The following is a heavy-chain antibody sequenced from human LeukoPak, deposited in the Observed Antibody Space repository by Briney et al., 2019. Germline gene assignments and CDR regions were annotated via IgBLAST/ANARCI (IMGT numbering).Heavy chain of an antibody. CDR2: IKQDGGEI. V-gene: IGHV3-7*01. J-gene: IGHJ4*02. CDR1: AFSFEDYG. CDR3: ARAYSKGVFDY. Sequence: GGSLRLSCAASAFSFEDYGMSWVRQAPGKGLEWLANIKQDGGEIYYVDSVKGRFTISRDNAKNSLYLQMNSLRAEDTAVYYCARAYSKGVFDYWGQGTLVTVSS. D-gene: IGHD4-11*01.